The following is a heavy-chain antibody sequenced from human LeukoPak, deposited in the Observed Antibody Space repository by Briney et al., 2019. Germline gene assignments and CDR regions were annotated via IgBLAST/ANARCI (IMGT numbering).Heavy chain of an antibody. D-gene: IGHD2-2*01. J-gene: IGHJ4*02. CDR2: IYYSGST. V-gene: IGHV4-59*01. CDR1: GGSISSYY. CDR3: ARTGYWCSSTSCLYYFDY. Sequence: SETLSLTYTVSGGSISSYYWSWIRQPPGKGLEWIGYIYYSGSTNYNPSLKSRVTISVDTSKNQFSLKLSSVTAADTAVYYCARTGYWCSSTSCLYYFDYWGQGTLVTVSS.